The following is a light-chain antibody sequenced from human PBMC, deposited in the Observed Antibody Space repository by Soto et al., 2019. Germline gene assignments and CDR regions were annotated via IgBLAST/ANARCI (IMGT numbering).Light chain of an antibody. CDR1: QSISSF. V-gene: IGKV1-39*01. CDR3: QQSYSTPYT. CDR2: ASS. Sequence: DIQMTQSPSSLSVSVGDRVTITCGASQSISSFLHWYQQKPGKAPQLLISASSILQSGVPSRFSGSGSGTDFTLTISSLQPEDFATYYCQQSYSTPYTFGQGTKLEIK. J-gene: IGKJ2*01.